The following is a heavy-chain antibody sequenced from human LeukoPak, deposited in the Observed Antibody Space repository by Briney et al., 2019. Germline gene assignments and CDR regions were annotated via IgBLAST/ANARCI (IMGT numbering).Heavy chain of an antibody. V-gene: IGHV4-39*01. D-gene: IGHD5-18*01. CDR3: VSPRGFSYGYFDY. CDR1: GGSISSSSAY. J-gene: IGHJ4*02. Sequence: SETLSLTCTVSGGSISSSSAYWGWVRQPPGKGLEWLGSIYYSKNTYYNPSLKSRVTISADTSKNQFSLTLGSVSATDTAVYYCVSPRGFSYGYFDYWGQGTLVTVSS. CDR2: IYYSKNT.